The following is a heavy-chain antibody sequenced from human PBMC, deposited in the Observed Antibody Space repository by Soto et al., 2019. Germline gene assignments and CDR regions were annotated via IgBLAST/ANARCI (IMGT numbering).Heavy chain of an antibody. D-gene: IGHD3-9*01. V-gene: IGHV5-10-1*01. Sequence: GESLKISFKGSGYSFTSYWISWVRQMPVKGLEWMGRIDPSDSYTNYSPSFQGHVNISADKSISTAYLQWSSLKASDTAMYYCARHVGLRYFHWFPNFDYWGQGTLVTVSS. J-gene: IGHJ4*02. CDR2: IDPSDSYT. CDR3: ARHVGLRYFHWFPNFDY. CDR1: GYSFTSYW.